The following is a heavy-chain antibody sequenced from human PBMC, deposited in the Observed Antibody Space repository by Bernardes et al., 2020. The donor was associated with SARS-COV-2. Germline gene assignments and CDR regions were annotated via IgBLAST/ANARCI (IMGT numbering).Heavy chain of an antibody. D-gene: IGHD6-13*01. CDR2: ISSSSNT. CDR1: AFSFRDHY. CDR3: ARVRYSSSLNYFDY. V-gene: IGHV3-11*06. Sequence: GGSLRLSCAASAFSFRDHYMTWIRQAPGKGLEWLSYISSSSNTNYADSVKGRFTISRDNAKNSLYLQMNSLRAEDTAVYYCARVRYSSSLNYFDYWGQGTLVTVSS. J-gene: IGHJ4*02.